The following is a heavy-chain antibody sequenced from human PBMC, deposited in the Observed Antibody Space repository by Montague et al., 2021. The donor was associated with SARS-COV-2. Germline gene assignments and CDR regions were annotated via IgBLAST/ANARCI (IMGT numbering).Heavy chain of an antibody. CDR2: IDWDDDK. J-gene: IGHJ4*02. V-gene: IGHV2-70*01. CDR1: GFSLSTSGMC. CDR3: ARISAWYSSGWSAFDY. Sequence: VKPTQTLTLTCTFSGFSLSTSGMCVSWIRQPPGKALEWLALIDWDDDKYYSTSLKTRLTISKDTSKNQVVLTMTNMGPVDTATYYCARISAWYSSGWSAFDYWGQGTLVTVSS. D-gene: IGHD6-19*01.